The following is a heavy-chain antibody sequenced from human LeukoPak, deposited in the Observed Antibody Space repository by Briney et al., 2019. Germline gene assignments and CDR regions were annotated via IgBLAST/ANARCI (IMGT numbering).Heavy chain of an antibody. J-gene: IGHJ3*02. D-gene: IGHD3-3*01. CDR1: GGSISSSSYY. CDR3: ARVRFLEWLFESDAFDI. V-gene: IGHV4-31*03. CDR2: IYYSGST. Sequence: SETLSLTCTVSGGSISSSSYYWGWIRQPPGKGLEWIGYIYYSGSTYYNPSLKSRVTISVDTSKNRFSLKLSSVTAADAAVYYCARVRFLEWLFESDAFDIWGQGTMVTVSS.